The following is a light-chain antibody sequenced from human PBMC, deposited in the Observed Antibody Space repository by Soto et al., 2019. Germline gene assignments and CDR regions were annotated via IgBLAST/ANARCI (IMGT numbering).Light chain of an antibody. CDR1: QSVGSN. V-gene: IGKV3-15*01. Sequence: MTQSPSSLSLSLGERATLSCRASQSVGSNLAWYQQKPGKAPRLLIYSASTRTTGIPSRFSGSGSGTDFTLTISSLESEDFAVYYCQQHNKWPRTFGPGTKVEIK. J-gene: IGKJ3*01. CDR3: QQHNKWPRT. CDR2: SAS.